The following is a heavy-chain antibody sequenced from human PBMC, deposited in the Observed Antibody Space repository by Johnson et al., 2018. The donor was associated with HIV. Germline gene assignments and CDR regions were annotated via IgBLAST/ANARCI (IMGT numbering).Heavy chain of an antibody. Sequence: QVQLVESGGGVVQPGRSLRLSCAASGFTFSSYGMHWVRQAPGKGLEWVAVISFDGSNKYYADSVKGRFTISRDNAKNSLYLQMNSLRPEDTAVYYCARGGVVPGGYYDGRGYSAAFDIWGQGTKVTVSS. D-gene: IGHD3-22*01. CDR1: GFTFSSYG. CDR2: ISFDGSNK. J-gene: IGHJ3*02. V-gene: IGHV3-30*19. CDR3: ARGGVVPGGYYDGRGYSAAFDI.